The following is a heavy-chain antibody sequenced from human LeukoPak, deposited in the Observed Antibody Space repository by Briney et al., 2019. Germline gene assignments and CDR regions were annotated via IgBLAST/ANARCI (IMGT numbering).Heavy chain of an antibody. Sequence: GASVKVSCKASGYTFTGYYMHWVRQAPGQGLEWMGRINPNSGGTNYAQKFQGRVTMTRDTSISTAYMELSRLRAEDTAVYYCAKEWELLPVIDYWGQGTLVTVSS. CDR3: AKEWELLPVIDY. CDR2: INPNSGGT. D-gene: IGHD1-26*01. CDR1: GYTFTGYY. V-gene: IGHV1-2*06. J-gene: IGHJ4*02.